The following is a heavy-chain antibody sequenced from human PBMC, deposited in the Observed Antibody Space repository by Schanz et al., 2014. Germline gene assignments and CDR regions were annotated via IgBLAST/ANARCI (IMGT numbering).Heavy chain of an antibody. Sequence: QVQLQESGPGLVKPSETLSLTCSVSGGDIGNYYWSWIRQPPGKGLEWIGYIHQSGGTNYNPSLKSRVTILVDRSKTQFSLRLTSLTAADTAVYYCARHIDRFGASHFDFWGQGILVTVSS. CDR1: GGDIGNYY. J-gene: IGHJ4*02. CDR2: IHQSGGT. D-gene: IGHD3-10*01. CDR3: ARHIDRFGASHFDF. V-gene: IGHV4-59*08.